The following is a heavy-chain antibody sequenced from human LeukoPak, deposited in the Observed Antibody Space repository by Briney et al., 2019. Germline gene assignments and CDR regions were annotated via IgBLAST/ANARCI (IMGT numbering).Heavy chain of an antibody. D-gene: IGHD3-22*01. Sequence: GASVKVSCKASGGTFSSYAISWVRQAPGQGLEWMGWINTNTGNPTYAQGFTGRFVFSLDTSVSTAYLQISSLEAEDTAVYYCARLTYYYDSSSWTLDYWGQGTLVTVSS. V-gene: IGHV7-4-1*02. J-gene: IGHJ4*02. CDR1: GGTFSSYA. CDR2: INTNTGNP. CDR3: ARLTYYYDSSSWTLDY.